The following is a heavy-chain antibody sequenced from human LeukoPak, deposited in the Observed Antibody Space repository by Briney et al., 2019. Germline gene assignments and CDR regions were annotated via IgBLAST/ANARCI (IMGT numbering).Heavy chain of an antibody. Sequence: ASVKVSCRASGYTFTSYDINWVRQATGQGLEWMGWMNPNSGNTGYAQKFQGRVTMTRNTSISTAYMELSSLRSEDTAVYYCARDYGDNSFHDAFDIWGQGTMVTVSS. V-gene: IGHV1-8*01. CDR2: MNPNSGNT. D-gene: IGHD4-23*01. J-gene: IGHJ3*02. CDR3: ARDYGDNSFHDAFDI. CDR1: GYTFTSYD.